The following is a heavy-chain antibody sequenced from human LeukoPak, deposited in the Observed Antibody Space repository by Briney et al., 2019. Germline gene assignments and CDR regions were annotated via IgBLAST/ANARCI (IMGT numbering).Heavy chain of an antibody. CDR3: ASSSIAARPRWGPTDY. Sequence: GGSLRLSCAASGFTFSSYAMSWVRQAPGKGLEWVSAISGSGGSTYYADSVKGRFTISRDNSKNTLYLQMNSLRAEDTAVYYCASSSIAARPRWGPTDYWGQGTLVTVSS. J-gene: IGHJ4*02. D-gene: IGHD6-6*01. V-gene: IGHV3-23*01. CDR2: ISGSGGST. CDR1: GFTFSSYA.